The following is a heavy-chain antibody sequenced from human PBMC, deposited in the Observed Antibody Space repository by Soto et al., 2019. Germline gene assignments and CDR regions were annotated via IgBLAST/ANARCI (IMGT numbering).Heavy chain of an antibody. J-gene: IGHJ5*02. CDR2: ISYDGSHK. Sequence: GGSLRLSCVGSGFTFSNYGLHWVRQAPGKGLEWVAVISYDGSHKYYADSVKGRFTISRDNSNNTLYLQMDSLRAEDTAVYYCARDSGAVAERWFDPWGQGTLVTVSS. V-gene: IGHV3-30*03. CDR3: ARDSGAVAERWFDP. D-gene: IGHD6-19*01. CDR1: GFTFSNYG.